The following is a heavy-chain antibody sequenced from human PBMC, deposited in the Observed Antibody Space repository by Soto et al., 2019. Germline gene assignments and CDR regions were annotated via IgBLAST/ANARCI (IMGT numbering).Heavy chain of an antibody. CDR1: GFTFSSSW. J-gene: IGHJ4*02. D-gene: IGHD2-15*01. CDR2: INSDGSYI. V-gene: IGHV3-74*01. CDR3: VTGWSEF. Sequence: PGGSLRLSGVVSGFTFSSSWMHWVRQAPGKGLVWVSRINSDGSYINYADSVKGRFTTSRDNAKNMLYLQMNSLRGEDTALYYCVTGWSEFWGQGTLVTVSS.